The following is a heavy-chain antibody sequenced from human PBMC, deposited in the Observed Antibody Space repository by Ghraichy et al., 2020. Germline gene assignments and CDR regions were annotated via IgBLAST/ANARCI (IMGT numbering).Heavy chain of an antibody. CDR2: IIPIFGTA. J-gene: IGHJ1*01. CDR3: ARAADPSDIVVVVVANAEYFHH. Sequence: SVKVSCKASGGTFSSYAISWVRQAPGQGLEWMGGIIPIFGTANYAQKFQGRVTITADESTSTAYMELSSLRSEDTAVYYCARAADPSDIVVVVVANAEYFHHWGQGTLVTVSS. V-gene: IGHV1-69*13. CDR1: GGTFSSYA. D-gene: IGHD2-15*01.